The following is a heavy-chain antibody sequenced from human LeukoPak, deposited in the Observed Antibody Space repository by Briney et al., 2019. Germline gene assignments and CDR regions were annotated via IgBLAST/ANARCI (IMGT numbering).Heavy chain of an antibody. CDR2: ISFDGSNN. CDR1: GFSFRTYA. Sequence: PGGSLRLSCAASGFSFRTYAIHWVRQAPGKGLEWVAGISFDGSNNYYADSVKGRFTISRDNSRDTLYLQMTSLRPDDTAVYHCARGDSSGWIYYYGMDVWGKGTTVTVSS. D-gene: IGHD6-19*01. V-gene: IGHV3-30*04. J-gene: IGHJ6*04. CDR3: ARGDSSGWIYYYGMDV.